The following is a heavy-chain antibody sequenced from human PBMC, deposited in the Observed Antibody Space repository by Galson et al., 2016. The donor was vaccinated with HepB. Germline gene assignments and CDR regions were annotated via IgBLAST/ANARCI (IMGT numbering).Heavy chain of an antibody. V-gene: IGHV4-39*02. J-gene: IGHJ4*02. CDR2: IYYSGNT. Sequence: SETLSLTCNVSGGSLSSTSYYWAWIRQPPGKGLEWIGSIYYSGNTYNNPSLKTRVSMSVDTSKNHFSLELSSVTAADTAVYYCARRTLQPSFDYWGQGTPVSVSS. CDR1: GGSLSSTSYY. CDR3: ARRTLQPSFDY. D-gene: IGHD1-14*01.